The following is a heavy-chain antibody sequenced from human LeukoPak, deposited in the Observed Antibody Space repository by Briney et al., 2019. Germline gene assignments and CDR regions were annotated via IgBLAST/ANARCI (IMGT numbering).Heavy chain of an antibody. Sequence: PGRSLRLSCAASGFTFSTYTMHWVRQAPGKGLEWVAVILYDGSNQYYADSVRGRFTLSRDNSKDTLFLQMNSLRTEDTAVYYCAREVKGDPLWYFDYWGQGTLVTVSS. CDR1: GFTFSTYT. J-gene: IGHJ4*02. CDR2: ILYDGSNQ. V-gene: IGHV3-30-3*01. CDR3: AREVKGDPLWYFDY. D-gene: IGHD2-21*02.